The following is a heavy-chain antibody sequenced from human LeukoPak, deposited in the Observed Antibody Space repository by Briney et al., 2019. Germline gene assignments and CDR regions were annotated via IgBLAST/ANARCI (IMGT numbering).Heavy chain of an antibody. CDR2: IYSSGST. CDR3: AKSGGYGLIDY. Sequence: PSETLSLTCTVSGGSISSSSYYWGWIRQPPGKGLEWIGRIYSSGSTYYNASLQSRVTISIETSKNQISLRLNSVTAADTAMYYCAKSGGYGLIDYWGQGTLVTVSS. J-gene: IGHJ4*02. D-gene: IGHD1-26*01. CDR1: GGSISSSSYY. V-gene: IGHV4-39*01.